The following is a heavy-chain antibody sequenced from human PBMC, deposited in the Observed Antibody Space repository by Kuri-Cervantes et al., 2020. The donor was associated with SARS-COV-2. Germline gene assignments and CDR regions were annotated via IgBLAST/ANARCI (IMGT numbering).Heavy chain of an antibody. CDR1: GDIFHGDF. V-gene: IGHV1-2*02. CDR2: INPDTGGT. Sequence: ASVKVSCKTRGDIFHGDFLHWLRQAPGQGFEWIGWINPDTGGTNYAQKFQGRVSMTSDKSIKTSFIDLSRLRSDDTAVYYCARGPFSSGWFDYWGQGTLVTDSS. CDR3: ARGPFSSGWFDY. D-gene: IGHD6-19*01. J-gene: IGHJ4*02.